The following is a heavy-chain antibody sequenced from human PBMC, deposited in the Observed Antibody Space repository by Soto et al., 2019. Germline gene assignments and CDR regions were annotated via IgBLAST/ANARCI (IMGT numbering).Heavy chain of an antibody. V-gene: IGHV3-73*01. CDR3: TRLYDCGGDCP. Sequence: GGSRRLSCAASGFTFSGSAMHWVRQASGKGLEWVGRIRSKANSYATAYAASVKGRFTISRDDSKNTAYLQMNSLKTEDTAVYYCTRLYDCGGDCPWGQGTLVTVSS. J-gene: IGHJ5*02. CDR2: IRSKANSYAT. D-gene: IGHD2-21*02. CDR1: GFTFSGSA.